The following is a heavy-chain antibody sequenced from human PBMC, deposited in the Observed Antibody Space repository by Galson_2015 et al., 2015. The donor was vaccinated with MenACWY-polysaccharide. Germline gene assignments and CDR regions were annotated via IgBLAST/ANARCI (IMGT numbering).Heavy chain of an antibody. D-gene: IGHD4-17*01. CDR1: GASIISGSHY. J-gene: IGHJ5*02. CDR2: IYYSGRS. Sequence: TLSLTRAVSGASIISGSHYWSWFRQYPGKNLEWIAYIYYSGRSNYNPSLRSRVTISIDMSKNQFSLNLSSVTAADTAVYFCAGIPATETSYGWFDPWGQGTLVTVSS. V-gene: IGHV4-31*11. CDR3: AGIPATETSYGWFDP.